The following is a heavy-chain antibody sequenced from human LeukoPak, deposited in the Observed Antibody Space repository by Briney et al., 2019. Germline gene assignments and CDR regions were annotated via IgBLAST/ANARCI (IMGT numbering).Heavy chain of an antibody. CDR1: GFTFSSYG. J-gene: IGHJ4*02. CDR2: IRYDGSNK. D-gene: IGHD3-10*01. Sequence: GGSLRLSCAASGFTFSSYGMHWARQAPGKELEWVAFIRYDGSNKYYADSVKGRFTISRDNSKNTLYLQMNSLRAEDTAVYYCAKDYGSGSYGNYYFDYWGQGTLVTVSS. CDR3: AKDYGSGSYGNYYFDY. V-gene: IGHV3-30*02.